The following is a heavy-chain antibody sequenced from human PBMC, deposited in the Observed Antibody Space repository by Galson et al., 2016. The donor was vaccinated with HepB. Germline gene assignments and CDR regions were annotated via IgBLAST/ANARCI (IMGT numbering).Heavy chain of an antibody. V-gene: IGHV4-31*03. CDR1: GGSITNGGYY. CDR2: IYFSGST. J-gene: IGHJ5*02. D-gene: IGHD3-22*01. CDR3: ARMRSSESSGYFDN. Sequence: LSLTCTVSGGSITNGGYYWTWIRQPPGQGLEWIGIIYFSGSTTYTPSLKRRITILADTSKNHVSLHLSSVTAADTAVYYCARMRSSESSGYFDNWGQGALVTVSS.